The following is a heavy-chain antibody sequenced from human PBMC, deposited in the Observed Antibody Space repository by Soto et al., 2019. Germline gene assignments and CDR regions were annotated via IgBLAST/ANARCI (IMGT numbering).Heavy chain of an antibody. J-gene: IGHJ4*02. CDR1: GFTVRSNY. Sequence: EVQLVETGGGLIQPGGSLRLSCAVSGFTVRSNYLNWVRQAPGKGLEWVSVIYSSGNTYYADSVKGRLTMSRDTSNNTVFLQMNNLRAEDTAVYYCARVSSPFGYWGQGTLVTVSS. V-gene: IGHV3-53*02. CDR2: IYSSGNT. D-gene: IGHD3-16*01. CDR3: ARVSSPFGY.